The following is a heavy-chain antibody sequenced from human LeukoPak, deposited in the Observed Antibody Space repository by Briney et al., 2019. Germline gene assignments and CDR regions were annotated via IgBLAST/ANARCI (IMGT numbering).Heavy chain of an antibody. J-gene: IGHJ5*02. CDR3: ARDRIAAAIFDP. V-gene: IGHV3-7*01. Sequence: PGGSLRLSCAASGFTFSSYWMSWVRQAPGKGLEWVANIKQDGSEEYYVDSVKGRFTISRDNAKNSLCLQMNSLRAEDTAVYYCARDRIAAAIFDPWGQGTLVTVSS. CDR2: IKQDGSEE. CDR1: GFTFSSYW. D-gene: IGHD6-13*01.